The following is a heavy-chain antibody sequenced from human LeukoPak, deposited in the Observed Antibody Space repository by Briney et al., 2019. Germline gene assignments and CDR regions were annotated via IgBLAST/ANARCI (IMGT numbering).Heavy chain of an antibody. CDR3: ATSHSSSKWELSYAFDI. CDR1: GYTFTGYY. J-gene: IGHJ3*02. D-gene: IGHD1-26*01. CDR2: INPNSGGT. Sequence: ASVKVSCKASGYTFTGYYMHWVRQAPGQGLEWMGWINPNSGGTNYAQKFQGRVTMTRDTSISTAYMELSRLRSEDTAVYYCATSHSSSKWELSYAFDIWGQGTMVTVSS. V-gene: IGHV1-2*02.